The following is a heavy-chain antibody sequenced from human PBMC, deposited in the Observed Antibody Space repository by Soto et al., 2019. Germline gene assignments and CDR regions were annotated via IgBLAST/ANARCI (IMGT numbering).Heavy chain of an antibody. D-gene: IGHD5-12*01. V-gene: IGHV3-23*01. Sequence: GGSLRLSCAASGFTFSSYAMSWVRQAPGKGLEWVSAISGSGGSTYYADSVKGRFTISRDNSKNTLYLQMNRLRAEDTAVYYCAKEGGYSGYEPLDYWGRGTLVPVSS. CDR3: AKEGGYSGYEPLDY. CDR2: ISGSGGST. CDR1: GFTFSSYA. J-gene: IGHJ4*02.